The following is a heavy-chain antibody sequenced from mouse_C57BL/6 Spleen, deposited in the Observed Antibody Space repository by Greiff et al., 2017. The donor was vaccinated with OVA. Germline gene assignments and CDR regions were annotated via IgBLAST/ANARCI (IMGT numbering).Heavy chain of an antibody. Sequence: EVKLVESEGGLVQPGSSMKLSCTASGFTFSDYYMAWVRQVPEKGLEWVANINYDGSSTYYLDSLKSRFIISRDNAKNTLYLQMSSLKSEDTATYYCARDYGNYFDYWGQGTTLTVSS. CDR3: ARDYGNYFDY. D-gene: IGHD2-1*01. CDR2: INYDGSST. J-gene: IGHJ2*01. V-gene: IGHV5-16*01. CDR1: GFTFSDYY.